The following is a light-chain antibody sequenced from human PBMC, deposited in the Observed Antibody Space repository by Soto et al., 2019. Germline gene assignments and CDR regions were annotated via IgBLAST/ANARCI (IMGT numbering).Light chain of an antibody. V-gene: IGLV2-23*01. CDR3: YSYAGSKV. J-gene: IGLJ1*01. CDR2: EGS. CDR1: SSDVGSYNL. Sequence: QSALTQPASVSGSPGQSITISCTGTSSDVGSYNLVSWYQQHPGKAPKLMIYEGSKRPSGVSNRFSGSKSGNTASLTISGLQAEDEADYYCYSYAGSKVFGTGTKLTVL.